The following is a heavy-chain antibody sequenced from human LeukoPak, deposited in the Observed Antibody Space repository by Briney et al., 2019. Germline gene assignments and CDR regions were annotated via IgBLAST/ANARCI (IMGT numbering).Heavy chain of an antibody. D-gene: IGHD2-2*01. V-gene: IGHV4-61*02. J-gene: IGHJ6*03. CDR3: AREAYGYCSSTSCPRDYYYYMDV. CDR2: IYTSGST. Sequence: PSQTLSLTCTVSGGSISSSSYSWRWIRQPAGKGLEWIGRIYTSGSTNYNPPLKSRVTMSVDTSKNQFSLKLSSVTAADTAVYYCAREAYGYCSSTSCPRDYYYYMDVWGKGTTVTVSS. CDR1: GGSISSSSYS.